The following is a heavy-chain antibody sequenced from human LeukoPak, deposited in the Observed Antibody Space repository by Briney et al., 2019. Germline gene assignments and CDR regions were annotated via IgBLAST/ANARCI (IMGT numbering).Heavy chain of an antibody. CDR2: ISYDGSNK. D-gene: IGHD3-10*01. J-gene: IGHJ4*02. CDR3: ARDTGIGFRKDYFDY. Sequence: PGGSLRLSCAASGFTFSSYAMHWVRQAPGKGLEWVAVISYDGSNKYYANSVKGRFTISRDNSKNTLYLQMNSLRAEDTAVYYCARDTGIGFRKDYFDYWGQGTLVTVSS. V-gene: IGHV3-30-3*01. CDR1: GFTFSSYA.